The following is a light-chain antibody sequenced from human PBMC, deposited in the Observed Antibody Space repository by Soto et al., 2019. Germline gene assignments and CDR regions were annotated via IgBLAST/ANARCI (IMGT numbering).Light chain of an antibody. J-gene: IGLJ3*02. Sequence: QSALTQPASVSGSPGQSITISCTGTSSDVGAYNYVSWYQQHPGKAPKLMIFDVSNRPSGVSNRFSGSKSGNTASLTFSGLQAEDEADYYCSSYTTATTGVFGGGTKLTVL. CDR2: DVS. CDR1: SSDVGAYNY. V-gene: IGLV2-14*01. CDR3: SSYTTATTGV.